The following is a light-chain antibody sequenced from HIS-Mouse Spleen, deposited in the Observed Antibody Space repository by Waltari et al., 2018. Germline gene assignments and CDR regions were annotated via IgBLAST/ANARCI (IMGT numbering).Light chain of an antibody. J-gene: IGLJ3*02. Sequence: QSALTQPASVSGSPGQSITISCTGTSSDVGGYNYVSWYQQHPGKAPKLMIYDVSNRPSGVSTRVSGSKSGNTASLTISGLQAEDEADYYCSSYTSSSTLVFGGGTKLTVL. CDR1: SSDVGGYNY. V-gene: IGLV2-14*03. CDR3: SSYTSSSTLV. CDR2: DVS.